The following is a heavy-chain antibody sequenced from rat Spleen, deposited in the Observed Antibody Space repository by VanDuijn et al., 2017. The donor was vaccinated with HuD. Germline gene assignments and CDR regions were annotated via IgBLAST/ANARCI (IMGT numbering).Heavy chain of an antibody. CDR1: GYSITTNY. J-gene: IGHJ3*01. CDR3: ARSLDTYGCFAY. Sequence: EVQLQESGPGLVKPSQSLSLTFSITGYSITTNYWGWIRKFPGNKMEWIGHIRSSGSSSYNPSLESLISITIDTSKNQFFRHLNSVTAEDTATYYCARSLDTYGCFAYWGQGTLVTVSS. V-gene: IGHV3-1*01. CDR2: IRSSGSS. D-gene: IGHD2-1*01.